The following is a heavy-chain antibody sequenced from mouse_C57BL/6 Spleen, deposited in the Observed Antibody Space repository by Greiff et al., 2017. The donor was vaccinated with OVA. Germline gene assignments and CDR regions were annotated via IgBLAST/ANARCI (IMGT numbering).Heavy chain of an antibody. CDR1: GFTFSSYA. J-gene: IGHJ1*03. Sequence: EVQLVESGGGLVKPGGSLKLSCAASGFTFSSYAMSWVRQTPEKRLEWVATISDGGSYTYYPDNVKGRFTISRDNAKNNLYLQMSHLKSEDTAMYYCARDQSYGSSHWYFDVWGTGTTVTVSS. CDR2: ISDGGSYT. CDR3: ARDQSYGSSHWYFDV. D-gene: IGHD1-1*01. V-gene: IGHV5-4*01.